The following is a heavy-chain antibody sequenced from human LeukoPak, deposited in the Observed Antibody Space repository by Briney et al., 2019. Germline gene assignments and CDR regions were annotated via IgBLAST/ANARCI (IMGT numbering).Heavy chain of an antibody. CDR2: TYYRSKWYN. D-gene: IGHD6-25*01. Sequence: SQTLSLTCAISGDRVSSNSAAWNWIRQSPSRGLEWLGRTYYRSKWYNDYAVSVKSRITINPDTSKNQFSLQLNSVTPEDTAVYYCARDKYRSEDNWFDPWGQGTLVTVSS. V-gene: IGHV6-1*01. CDR3: ARDKYRSEDNWFDP. CDR1: GDRVSSNSAA. J-gene: IGHJ5*02.